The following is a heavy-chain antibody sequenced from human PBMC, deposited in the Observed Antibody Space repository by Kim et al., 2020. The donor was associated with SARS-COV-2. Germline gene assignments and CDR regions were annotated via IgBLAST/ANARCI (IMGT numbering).Heavy chain of an antibody. D-gene: IGHD2-2*01. V-gene: IGHV3-11*03. Sequence: GGSLRLSCATSGFTLTDYYITWIRQCPGRGLEWVACISTSNGYTDYTDSVKGRFTLSTDNADNSVSLQMDSLRVQDTAVYYCARSRDGNDLVYHLGMDVWGQGTTVTVSS. CDR3: ARSRDGNDLVYHLGMDV. CDR1: GFTLTDYY. CDR2: ISTSNGYT. J-gene: IGHJ6*02.